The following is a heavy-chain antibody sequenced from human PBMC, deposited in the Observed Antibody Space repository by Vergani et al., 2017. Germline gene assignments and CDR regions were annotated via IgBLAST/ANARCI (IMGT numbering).Heavy chain of an antibody. CDR3: ARGRRDAVVTAIPYNWFDP. CDR1: GYSISSGYY. CDR2: IYHSGST. Sequence: QVQLQESGPGLVKPSETLSLTCAVSGYSISSGYYWGWIQQPPGKGLEWIGSIYHSGSTYYNPSLKSRVTISVDTSKNQFSLKLSSVTAADTAVYYCARGRRDAVVTAIPYNWFDPWGQGTLVTVSS. D-gene: IGHD2-21*02. V-gene: IGHV4-38-2*01. J-gene: IGHJ5*02.